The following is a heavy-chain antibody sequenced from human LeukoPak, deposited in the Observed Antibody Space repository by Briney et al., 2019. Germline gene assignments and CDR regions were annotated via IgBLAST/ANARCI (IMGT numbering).Heavy chain of an antibody. CDR3: ARDRNIVGDAFDI. Sequence: SETLSLTCTVSGGSISSGGYFWSWIRRHPGKGLEWIGYIYYSGSTYYNPSLKSRVTISVDTSKNQFSLKLSSVTAADTAVYYCARDRNIVGDAFDIWGQGTMVNVSS. D-gene: IGHD2-15*01. CDR2: IYYSGST. CDR1: GGSISSGGYF. J-gene: IGHJ3*02. V-gene: IGHV4-31*03.